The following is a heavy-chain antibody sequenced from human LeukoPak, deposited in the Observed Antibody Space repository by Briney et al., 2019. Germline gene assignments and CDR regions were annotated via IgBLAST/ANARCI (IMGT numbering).Heavy chain of an antibody. CDR3: ASTRPTYYYDSSGYSPLY. CDR1: GGSFSGYY. Sequence: SETLSLTCAVYGGSFSGYYWSWIRQPPGKGLEWIGEINHSGSTNYNPSLKSRVTISVDTSKNQFSLKLSSVTAADTAVCYCASTRPTYYYDSSGYSPLYWGQGTLVTVSS. V-gene: IGHV4-34*01. CDR2: INHSGST. J-gene: IGHJ4*02. D-gene: IGHD3-22*01.